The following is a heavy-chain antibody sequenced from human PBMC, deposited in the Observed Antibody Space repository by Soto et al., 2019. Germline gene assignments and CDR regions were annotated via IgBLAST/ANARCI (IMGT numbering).Heavy chain of an antibody. CDR1: GYTFTGYY. Sequence: GPVKVSCKASGYTFTGYYMHWVRQAPGQGLEWMGWINPNIGGTNYAQKFQGWVTITRDTSISTAYMERSRLSFDDTAVYYCARDYGDYFDYWGQGTLVTVSS. D-gene: IGHD4-17*01. V-gene: IGHV1-2*04. J-gene: IGHJ4*02. CDR3: ARDYGDYFDY. CDR2: INPNIGGT.